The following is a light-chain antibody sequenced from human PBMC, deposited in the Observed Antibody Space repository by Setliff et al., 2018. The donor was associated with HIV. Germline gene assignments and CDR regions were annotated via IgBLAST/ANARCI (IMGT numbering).Light chain of an antibody. CDR1: STDIGHYGL. J-gene: IGLJ1*01. CDR2: DVN. V-gene: IGLV2-23*02. Sequence: QSALGQPASVSGSPGQSITISCTGTSTDIGHYGLVSWYQQHPGRAPQLILFDVNKRPSGVSSRFFGPKSGNTASLSISGLQAGDEADYFCCAYAGSDTCVFGTGTKVTV. CDR3: CAYAGSDTCV.